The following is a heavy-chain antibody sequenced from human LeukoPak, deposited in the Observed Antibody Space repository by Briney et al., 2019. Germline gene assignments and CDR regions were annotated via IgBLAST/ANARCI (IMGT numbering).Heavy chain of an antibody. Sequence: SETLSLTCAVYGGSFSGYYWSWIRQPPGKGLEWIGEINHSGSTNYNPSLKSRVTISVDTSKNQFSQKLSSVTAADTAVYYCARGNYYDSSGYYQNINYFDYWGQGTLVTVSS. V-gene: IGHV4-34*01. CDR3: ARGNYYDSSGYYQNINYFDY. D-gene: IGHD3-22*01. CDR1: GGSFSGYY. J-gene: IGHJ4*02. CDR2: INHSGST.